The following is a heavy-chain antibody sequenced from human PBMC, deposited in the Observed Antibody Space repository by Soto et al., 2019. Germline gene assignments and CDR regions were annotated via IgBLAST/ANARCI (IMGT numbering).Heavy chain of an antibody. D-gene: IGHD3-16*01. CDR2: ISGSGGST. CDR3: AKAGVITLGEAKNWFDP. V-gene: IGHV3-23*01. Sequence: EVQLLESGGGLVQPGGSLRLSCAASGFTFSSYAMSWVRQAPGKGLEWVSAISGSGGSTYYADSVKGRFTISRDNSXNXXYLKRSGLRAEDTAVYYCAKAGVITLGEAKNWFDPWGQGTLVTVSS. J-gene: IGHJ5*02. CDR1: GFTFSSYA.